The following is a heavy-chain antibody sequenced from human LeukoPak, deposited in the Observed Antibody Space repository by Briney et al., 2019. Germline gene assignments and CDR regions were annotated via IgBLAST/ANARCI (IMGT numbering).Heavy chain of an antibody. CDR1: GFTFSSYA. V-gene: IGHV3-23*01. Sequence: TGGSLRLSCAASGFTFSSYAMSWVRQAPGKGLEWVSAISGSGGSTYYADSVKGRFTIYRDNSKNTLYLQMNSLRAEDTAVYYCAKDEHYYDSSGYFDYWGQGTLVTVSS. J-gene: IGHJ4*02. CDR3: AKDEHYYDSSGYFDY. CDR2: ISGSGGST. D-gene: IGHD3-22*01.